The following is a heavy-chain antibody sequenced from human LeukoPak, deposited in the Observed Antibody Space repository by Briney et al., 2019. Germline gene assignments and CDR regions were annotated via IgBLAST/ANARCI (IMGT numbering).Heavy chain of an antibody. CDR1: GGSISSSSYY. D-gene: IGHD1-1*01. CDR2: IYYSGST. J-gene: IGHJ5*02. V-gene: IGHV4-39*01. CDR3: AITRYNWNDEVAWFDP. Sequence: PSETLSLTCTVSGGSISSSSYYWGWIRQPPGKGLEWIGSIYYSGSTCYNPSLKSRVTISVDTSKNQFSLKLSSVTAADTAVYYCAITRYNWNDEVAWFDPWGQGTLVTVSS.